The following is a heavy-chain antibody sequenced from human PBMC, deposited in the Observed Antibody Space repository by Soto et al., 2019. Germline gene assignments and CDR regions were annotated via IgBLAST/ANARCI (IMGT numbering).Heavy chain of an antibody. CDR2: IYPGDSDT. CDR3: ARLIYYDFLTGYYTYYGMDV. V-gene: IGHV5-51*01. Sequence: PGESLKISCKGSGYSFTSYWIGWVRQMPGKGLEWMGIIYPGDSDTRYSPSFQGQVTISADKSISTAYLQWSSLKASDTAMYYCARLIYYDFLTGYYTYYGMDVWGQGTTVTVS. CDR1: GYSFTSYW. J-gene: IGHJ6*02. D-gene: IGHD3-9*01.